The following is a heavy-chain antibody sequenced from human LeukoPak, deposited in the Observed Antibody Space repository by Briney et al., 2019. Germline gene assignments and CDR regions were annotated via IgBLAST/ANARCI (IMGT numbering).Heavy chain of an antibody. CDR1: GFTVSSSY. D-gene: IGHD2-15*01. J-gene: IGHJ4*02. V-gene: IGHV3-53*01. Sequence: GGSLRLSCAASGFTVSSSYMYWVRQAPGKGLEWVSFFYRGDSTYYAESVRGRFTIFRDNSKNTLYLLMNSLIPEDTAVYYCAREVVSSPSYFDSWGQGTLVTVSS. CDR2: FYRGDST. CDR3: AREVVSSPSYFDS.